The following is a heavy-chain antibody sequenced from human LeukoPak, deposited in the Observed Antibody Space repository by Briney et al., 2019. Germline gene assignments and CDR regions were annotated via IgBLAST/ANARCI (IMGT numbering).Heavy chain of an antibody. CDR3: ARVSGSGSYSYMDV. CDR2: ISSNGGST. Sequence: GGSLRLSCAASGFTFSSYAMHWVRQAPGKGLEYVSAISSNGGSTYYANSVKGRFTISRDNSKNTLYLQMGSLRAEDMAVYYCARVSGSGSYSYMDVWGKGTTVTVSS. CDR1: GFTFSSYA. D-gene: IGHD3-10*01. J-gene: IGHJ6*03. V-gene: IGHV3-64*01.